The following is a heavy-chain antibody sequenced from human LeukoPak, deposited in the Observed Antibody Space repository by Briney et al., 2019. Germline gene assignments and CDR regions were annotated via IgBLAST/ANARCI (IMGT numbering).Heavy chain of an antibody. Sequence: GGSLRLSCVASGFTCSSFWMSWVRQAPGKGLEFVANIDQDGSVRNYVDSVKGRFIISRDNAKNSLYLQMDSLRAEDTAVYFCARDPGSSSFDYWGLGTPVTVSS. J-gene: IGHJ4*02. CDR2: IDQDGSVR. CDR1: GFTCSSFW. D-gene: IGHD6-13*01. V-gene: IGHV3-7*01. CDR3: ARDPGSSSFDY.